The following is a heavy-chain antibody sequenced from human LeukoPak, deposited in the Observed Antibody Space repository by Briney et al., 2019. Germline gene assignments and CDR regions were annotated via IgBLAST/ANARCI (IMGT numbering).Heavy chain of an antibody. CDR2: ISSSSSYI. J-gene: IGHJ6*03. D-gene: IGHD3-10*01. CDR1: GFTFSSYR. CDR3: AKRRVGYYMDV. V-gene: IGHV3-21*01. Sequence: GGSLRLSCAASGFTFSSYRMNWVRQAPGKGLEWVSSISSSSSYIYYADSVKGRFTISRDNAKNSLYLQMNSLRAEDTAVYYCAKRRVGYYMDVWGKGTTVTVSS.